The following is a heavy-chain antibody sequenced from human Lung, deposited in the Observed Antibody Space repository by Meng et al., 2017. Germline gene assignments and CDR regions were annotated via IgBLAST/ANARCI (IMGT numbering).Heavy chain of an antibody. D-gene: IGHD5-18*01. CDR3: PRDAAMVKGEDY. V-gene: IGHV1-3*01. CDR2: SNAGNGNT. Sequence: QVQLVKAGAGGKKCGALGKASCKASGYTFSTYTMHWVRQAPGQRLEWMGWSNAGNGNTKFSQKFQGRVTITRDTSVGTAYMELSRLRYEKRDVYYCPRDAAMVKGEDYRRRGTLVTVSS. J-gene: IGHJ4*02. CDR1: GYTFSTYT.